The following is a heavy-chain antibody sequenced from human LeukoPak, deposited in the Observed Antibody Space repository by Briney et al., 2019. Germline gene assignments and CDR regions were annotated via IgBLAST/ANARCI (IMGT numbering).Heavy chain of an antibody. CDR1: GYSFTSYW. CDR3: ARQYGPGYYYYGMDV. J-gene: IGHJ6*02. D-gene: IGHD4-17*01. CDR2: IYPGDFDT. V-gene: IGHV5-51*01. Sequence: GESLKISCKGSGYSFTSYWIGWVRQMPGKGLEWMGIIYPGDFDTRYSPSFQGQVAISADKSISTAYLQWSSLKASDTAMYYCARQYGPGYYYYGMDVWGQGTTVTVSS.